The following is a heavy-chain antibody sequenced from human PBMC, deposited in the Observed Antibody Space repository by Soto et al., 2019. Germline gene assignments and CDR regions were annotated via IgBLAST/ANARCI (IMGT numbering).Heavy chain of an antibody. CDR2: IYSSGTT. CDR1: GDSISSFY. D-gene: IGHD1-26*01. Sequence: QVQLQESGPGLVRPSETLSLTCTVSGDSISSFYWSWIRQPAGKGLEWIGRIYSSGTTNYNPSLKGRVSMSVDTSKNQLSLSLSSVTAADTAVYYCARDRIVGTSYFDYWGQGTLVPVSS. CDR3: ARDRIVGTSYFDY. V-gene: IGHV4-4*07. J-gene: IGHJ4*02.